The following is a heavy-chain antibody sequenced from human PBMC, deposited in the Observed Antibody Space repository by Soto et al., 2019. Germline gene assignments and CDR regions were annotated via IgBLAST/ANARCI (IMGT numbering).Heavy chain of an antibody. Sequence: QVQLVESGGGVVQPGRSLRLSCAASGFTFSSYGMHWVRRAPGKGLEWVALISYDASKDYYADSVKGRFTISRDNSQNTLFLQMNSLRAADAAVYYCAKDLYSIAVAGAPVDSWGQGTLVIVSS. V-gene: IGHV3-30*18. D-gene: IGHD6-19*01. CDR2: ISYDASKD. CDR3: AKDLYSIAVAGAPVDS. J-gene: IGHJ4*02. CDR1: GFTFSSYG.